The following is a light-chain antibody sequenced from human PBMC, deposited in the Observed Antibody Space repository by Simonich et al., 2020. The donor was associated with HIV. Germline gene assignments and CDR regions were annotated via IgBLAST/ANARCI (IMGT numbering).Light chain of an antibody. CDR3: SSYTSSNTLV. CDR2: DVS. V-gene: IGLV2-14*03. CDR1: NSDVVGYTY. J-gene: IGLJ2*01. Sequence: QSALTQFASVFGSPGHSITLPCTGTNSDVVGYTYVSWDQQNQGKAPKLRIYDVSYRPSGVSSRFSGSKSGNTASLTISGLQAEDEADYYCSSYTSSNTLVFGGGTKLTVL.